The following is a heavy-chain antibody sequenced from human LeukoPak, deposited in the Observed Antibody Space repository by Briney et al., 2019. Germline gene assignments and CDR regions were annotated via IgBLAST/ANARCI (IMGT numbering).Heavy chain of an antibody. Sequence: GGSLRLSCAASGFNFSSYAMHWVRQALGKGLEWVAVISSHGSNKYYADSVKGRFTISRDNSKNTLYLQMNSLRAEDTAVYYCARVAVWGVILDYFHYWSQGTLVTVSS. V-gene: IGHV3-30-3*01. D-gene: IGHD3-10*01. J-gene: IGHJ4*02. CDR1: GFNFSSYA. CDR2: ISSHGSNK. CDR3: ARVAVWGVILDYFHY.